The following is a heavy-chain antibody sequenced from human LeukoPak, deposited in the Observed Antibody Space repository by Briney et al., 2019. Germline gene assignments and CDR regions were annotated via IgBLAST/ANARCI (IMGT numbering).Heavy chain of an antibody. J-gene: IGHJ3*02. Sequence: GGSLRLSCAASGFTFSSYVMSWVRKAPGKGLEWVSAISGSGGSTYYADSVKGRFTISRDNSKNTLYLQMNSLRAEDTAVYYCAKVDSRYYDSSRAFDIWGQGTMVTVSS. D-gene: IGHD3-22*01. V-gene: IGHV3-23*01. CDR2: ISGSGGST. CDR3: AKVDSRYYDSSRAFDI. CDR1: GFTFSSYV.